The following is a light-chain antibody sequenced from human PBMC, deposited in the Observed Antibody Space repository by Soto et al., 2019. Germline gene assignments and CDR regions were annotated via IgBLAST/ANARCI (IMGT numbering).Light chain of an antibody. CDR2: GAS. J-gene: IGKJ1*01. CDR3: QQYNTWPGT. V-gene: IGKV3-15*01. CDR1: QSVSTN. Sequence: EIVMTQSPVTLSVSPGERATLSCRASQSVSTNLAWYQQEPGQAPRVLIYGASTRATNIPARFSGSGSGTDFTLTISSLQSEDFATYYCQQYNTWPGTFGQGTKVDIK.